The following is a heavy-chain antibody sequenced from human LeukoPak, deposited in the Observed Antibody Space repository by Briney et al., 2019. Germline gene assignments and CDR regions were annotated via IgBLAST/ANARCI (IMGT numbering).Heavy chain of an antibody. D-gene: IGHD1-26*01. V-gene: IGHV3-21*04. J-gene: IGHJ4*02. CDR1: GFTFSSYS. CDR2: ISSSSSYI. CDR3: ARGRLTGELDEQTFDY. Sequence: GGSLRLSCAASGFTFSSYSMNWVRQAPGKGLEWVSSISSSSSYIYYADSVKGRFTISRDNAKNSLYLQMNSLRADDTAVYYCARGRLTGELDEQTFDYWGQGTLVTVSS.